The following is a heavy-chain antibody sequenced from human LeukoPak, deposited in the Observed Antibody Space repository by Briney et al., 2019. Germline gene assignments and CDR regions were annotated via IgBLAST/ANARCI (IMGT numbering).Heavy chain of an antibody. CDR1: GGSVSSGSYY. V-gene: IGHV4-61*01. J-gene: IGHJ6*02. CDR3: ASGYDGMDV. CDR2: IYYSGST. Sequence: PSETLSLTCTVSGGSVSSGSYYWSWIRQPPGKGLEWIGYIYYSGSTNYNPSLKSRVTISVDTSKNQFSLKLSSVTAADTAVYYCASGYDGMDVWGQGTTVTVSS.